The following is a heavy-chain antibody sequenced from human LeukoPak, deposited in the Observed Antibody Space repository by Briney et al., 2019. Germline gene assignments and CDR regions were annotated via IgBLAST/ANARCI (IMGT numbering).Heavy chain of an antibody. CDR1: GGSFSGYY. V-gene: IGHV4-34*01. J-gene: IGHJ4*02. CDR2: INHSGST. CDR3: ARGRRGDY. Sequence: NPSETLSLTCAVYGGSFSGYYWSWIRQPPGKGLEWIGEINHSGSTNYNPSLKRRVTISVDTSKNQFSLKLSSVTAADTAVYYCARGRRGDYWGQGTLVTVSS.